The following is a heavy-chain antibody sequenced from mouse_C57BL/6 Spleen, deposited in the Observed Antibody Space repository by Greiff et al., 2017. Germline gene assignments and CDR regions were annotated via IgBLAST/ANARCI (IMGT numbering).Heavy chain of an antibody. J-gene: IGHJ1*03. CDR1: GYAFSSSW. V-gene: IGHV1-82*01. CDR2: IYPGDGDT. CDR3: ARCLITTVVEGYFDV. Sequence: VKLLESGPELVKPGASVKISCKASGYAFSSSWMNWVKQRPGKGLEWIGRIYPGDGDTNYNGKFKGKATLTADKSSSTAYMQLSSLTSEDSAVYFCARCLITTVVEGYFDVWGTGTTVTVSS. D-gene: IGHD1-1*01.